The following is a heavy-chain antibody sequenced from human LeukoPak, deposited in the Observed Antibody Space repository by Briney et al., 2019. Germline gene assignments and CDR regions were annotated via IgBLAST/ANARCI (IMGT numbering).Heavy chain of an antibody. CDR3: ARSHYDSSGYYYGFRAFDM. J-gene: IGHJ3*02. Sequence: GGSLRLSCAASGFTFSRHAMHWVRQAPGKGLEWVAVISYDGNNKYYADSVKGRFTISRDNSKNTLYLQTNSLRAEGTAVYYCARSHYDSSGYYYGFRAFDMWGQGTMVTVSS. D-gene: IGHD3-22*01. CDR2: ISYDGNNK. CDR1: GFTFSRHA. V-gene: IGHV3-30-3*01.